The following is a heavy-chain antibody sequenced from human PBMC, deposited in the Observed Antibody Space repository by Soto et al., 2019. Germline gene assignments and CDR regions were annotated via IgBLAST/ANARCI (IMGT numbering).Heavy chain of an antibody. CDR1: GFTFSSYA. V-gene: IGHV3-15*01. Sequence: EVQLLESGGGLVQPGGSLRLSCAASGFTFSSYAMNWVRQAPGKGLEWVGRLKSKSEGETTDYAAPVKGRFTISRDDSRNTLYVQMNSLRAEDTGIYYCTTSPGYFDYWGQGALVTVSS. J-gene: IGHJ4*02. CDR3: TTSPGYFDY. CDR2: LKSKSEGETT.